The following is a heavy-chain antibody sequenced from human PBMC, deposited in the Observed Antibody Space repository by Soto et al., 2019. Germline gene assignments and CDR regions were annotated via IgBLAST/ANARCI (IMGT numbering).Heavy chain of an antibody. CDR1: RFSFDEYA. V-gene: IGHV3-9*01. Sequence: GGSLRLSCAASRFSFDEYALHWVRQAPGKGLEWVSGISWNSAIISYVDSVKGRFSISRDNAKKYVYLQMDSLRPEDTALYYCVKDFGYYYDYAFDVWGQGTMVTV. CDR2: ISWNSAII. CDR3: VKDFGYYYDYAFDV. D-gene: IGHD3-22*01. J-gene: IGHJ3*01.